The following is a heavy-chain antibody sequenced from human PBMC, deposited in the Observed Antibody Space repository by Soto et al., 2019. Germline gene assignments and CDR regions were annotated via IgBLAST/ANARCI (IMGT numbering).Heavy chain of an antibody. J-gene: IGHJ4*02. CDR2: IYYSGST. CDR1: GGSISSYY. Sequence: QVQLQESGPGLLKPSETLSLTCTVSGGSISSYYWSWIRQPPGKGLEWIGYIYYSGSTNYNPSLQSRVTISVDTSKNQFSLKLSSVTAADTAVYYCARGSAAIMVDWGQGTLVTVSS. V-gene: IGHV4-59*01. D-gene: IGHD2-2*01. CDR3: ARGSAAIMVD.